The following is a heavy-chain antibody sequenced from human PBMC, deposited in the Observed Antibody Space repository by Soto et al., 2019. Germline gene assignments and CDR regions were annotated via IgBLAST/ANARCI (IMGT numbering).Heavy chain of an antibody. CDR3: AKSQEPSVNVNAFFVT. Sequence: GSLRLSCAASGFIIENYAMSWVRQAQGKRLVWVSVISGNGEAAYYADSVRGRLTISSDKSKTTVYLKMTRLRADDTATYYCAKSQEPSVNVNAFFVTWGHGTPVTVSS. J-gene: IGHJ1*01. V-gene: IGHV3-23*01. D-gene: IGHD1-1*01. CDR2: ISGNGEAA. CDR1: GFIIENYA.